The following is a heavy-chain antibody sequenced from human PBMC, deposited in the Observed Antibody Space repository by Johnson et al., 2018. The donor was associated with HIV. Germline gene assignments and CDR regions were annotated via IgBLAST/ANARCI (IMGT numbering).Heavy chain of an antibody. V-gene: IGHV3-30-3*01. CDR3: AKDGGKWALPNAFDI. CDR2: ILYDGNNK. CDR1: RFTFSSYA. Sequence: QEQLVESGGGVVQPGRSLRLSCAASRFTFSSYAIHWVRQAPGKGLEWVAVILYDGNNKYYADSVKGRFTISRDNSKNTVFLQMNSLRAEDTAVYYCAKDGGKWALPNAFDIWGQVTMVTVSS. D-gene: IGHD1-26*01. J-gene: IGHJ3*02.